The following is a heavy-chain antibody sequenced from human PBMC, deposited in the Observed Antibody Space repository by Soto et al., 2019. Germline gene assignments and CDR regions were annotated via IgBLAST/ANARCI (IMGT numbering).Heavy chain of an antibody. CDR3: ARDGLGAYAYGSYYFDY. J-gene: IGHJ4*02. CDR2: ISTSGGSP. D-gene: IGHD3-10*01. V-gene: IGHV3-23*01. CDR1: GFTFSNYA. Sequence: EVQLLESGGGLVQPGGSLRLSCAASGFTFSNYAMSWVRQAPGKGLEWVSTISTSGGSPYSADSVKGRFTISRDDSKNTLYLHMNSLRAEDTVVYYCARDGLGAYAYGSYYFDYWGQGTLVTVSS.